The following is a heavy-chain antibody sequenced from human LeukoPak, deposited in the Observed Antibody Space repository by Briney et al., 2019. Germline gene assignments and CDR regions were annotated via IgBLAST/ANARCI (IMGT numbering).Heavy chain of an antibody. D-gene: IGHD3-10*01. V-gene: IGHV1-69*04. CDR1: RGTFSTYA. Sequence: SARVSPTPSRGTFSTYAISRVRQAPGQGLEWMARIIPMVGVANYAQAFQGRVTITADKTTSTAYMELSRLRSEDTALYYCASRNYVSGTYYPHSFDYWGQGSLVTVSS. CDR2: IIPMVGVA. J-gene: IGHJ4*02. CDR3: ASRNYVSGTYYPHSFDY.